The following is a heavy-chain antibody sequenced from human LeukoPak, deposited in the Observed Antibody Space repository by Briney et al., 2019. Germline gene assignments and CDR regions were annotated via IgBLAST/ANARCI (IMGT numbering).Heavy chain of an antibody. CDR1: GGTFSSYA. J-gene: IGHJ6*02. CDR3: ARAAEQYYYYYGMDV. V-gene: IGHV1-69*13. CDR2: IIPIFGTA. Sequence: SVKVSCKASGGTFSSYAISWVRQAPGQGLEWVGGIIPIFGTANYAQKFQGRVTITADESTSTAYMELSSLRSEDTAVYYCARAAEQYYYYYGMDVWGQGTTVTVFS.